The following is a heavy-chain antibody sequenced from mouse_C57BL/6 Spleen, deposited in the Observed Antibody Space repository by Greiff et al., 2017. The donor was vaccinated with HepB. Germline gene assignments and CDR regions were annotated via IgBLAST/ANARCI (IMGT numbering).Heavy chain of an antibody. D-gene: IGHD4-1*01. CDR2: IDPSDSYT. J-gene: IGHJ3*01. CDR1: GYTFTSYW. Sequence: VQLQQSGAELVMPGASVKLSCKASGYTFTSYWMHWVKQRPGQGLEWIGEIDPSDSYTNYNQKFKGKSTLTVDKSSSTAYMQLSSLTSEDSAVYYCARGELGRGVFAYWGQGTLVTVSA. V-gene: IGHV1-69*01. CDR3: ARGELGRGVFAY.